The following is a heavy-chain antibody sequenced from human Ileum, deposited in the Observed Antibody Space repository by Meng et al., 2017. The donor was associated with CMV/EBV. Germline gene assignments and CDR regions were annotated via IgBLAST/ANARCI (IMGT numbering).Heavy chain of an antibody. D-gene: IGHD3-16*01. CDR2: THYIGST. J-gene: IGHJ4*02. V-gene: IGHV4-59*11. CDR1: GGSTSSHY. Sequence: SETLSPTCTVSGGSTSSHYWSWTRQLPGKGLEWIGYTHYIGSTNYNPTLKSRVTISVDTSKNQFSLRLSSVTAAATDVYYRASQLRNWFGKFDYWGQGTLVTVSS. CDR3: ASQLRNWFGKFDY.